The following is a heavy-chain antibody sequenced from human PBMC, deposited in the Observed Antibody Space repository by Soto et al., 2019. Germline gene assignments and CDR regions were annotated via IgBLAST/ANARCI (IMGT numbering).Heavy chain of an antibody. Sequence: EVQLVESGGGLVQPGGSLRLSCAASGFTFSTYWMYWVRQAPGKGLVWVSRTNSDGSDTSYADSVKGRCTLPRDNAKNTLYLQMNSLRAEDTAVYYCARDRGWSLFDYWGQGTLVTDSS. J-gene: IGHJ4*02. CDR2: TNSDGSDT. V-gene: IGHV3-74*01. CDR1: GFTFSTYW. CDR3: ARDRGWSLFDY. D-gene: IGHD6-19*01.